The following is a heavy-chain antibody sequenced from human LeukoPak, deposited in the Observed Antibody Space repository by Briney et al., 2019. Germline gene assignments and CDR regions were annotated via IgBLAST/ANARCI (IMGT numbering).Heavy chain of an antibody. D-gene: IGHD3-10*01. Sequence: GASVKVSCKASGYTFTSYDINWVRQATGQGLEWMGWMNPNSGNTGYAQKFQGRVTLTRNTSISTAYMELSSLRSEDTAVYYCARGRDYYGSGSYYKPLDYWGQGTLVTVSS. CDR3: ARGRDYYGSGSYYKPLDY. CDR1: GYTFTSYD. CDR2: MNPNSGNT. V-gene: IGHV1-8*01. J-gene: IGHJ4*02.